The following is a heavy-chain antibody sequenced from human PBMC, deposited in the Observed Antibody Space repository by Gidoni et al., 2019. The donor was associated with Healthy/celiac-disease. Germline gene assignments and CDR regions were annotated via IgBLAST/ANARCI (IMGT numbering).Heavy chain of an antibody. Sequence: QVQLVESGGGVVQPGRSLRLSCAASGFTFSSYGLHRVRRAPGKGLEWVAVIWYDGSNKYYADSVKGRFTISRDNSKNTLYLQMNSLRAEDTAVYYCAREDGYNPYYGMDVWGQGTTVTVSS. CDR3: AREDGYNPYYGMDV. J-gene: IGHJ6*02. V-gene: IGHV3-33*01. D-gene: IGHD5-12*01. CDR2: IWYDGSNK. CDR1: GFTFSSYG.